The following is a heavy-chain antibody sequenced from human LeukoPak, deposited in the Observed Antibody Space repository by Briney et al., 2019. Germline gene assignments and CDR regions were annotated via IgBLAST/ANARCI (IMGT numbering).Heavy chain of an antibody. CDR3: ARFTPQGYGWGGYNRFDP. V-gene: IGHV4-61*02. Sequence: SETLSLTCTVSGGSISSGSYYWSWIRQPAGKGLEWIGRIYTSGSTHYNPSLKSRVTISVDTSKNQFSLKLSSVTAADTAVYYCARFTPQGYGWGGYNRFDPWGQGTLVTVSS. CDR2: IYTSGST. D-gene: IGHD3-16*01. J-gene: IGHJ5*02. CDR1: GGSISSGSYY.